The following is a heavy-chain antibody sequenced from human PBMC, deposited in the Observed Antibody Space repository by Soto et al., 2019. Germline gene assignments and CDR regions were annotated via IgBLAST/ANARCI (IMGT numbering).Heavy chain of an antibody. CDR3: ARGGLRSVTTSYYYYMDV. D-gene: IGHD4-17*01. V-gene: IGHV4-59*08. Sequence: QVQLQESGPGLVKPSETLSLTCTVSGGSISSYYWSWIRQPPGKGLEWIGYIYYSGSTNYNPSLKSRVTISVDTSKNQFSLKLSSVTAADTAVYYCARGGLRSVTTSYYYYMDVWGKGTTVTVSS. J-gene: IGHJ6*03. CDR1: GGSISSYY. CDR2: IYYSGST.